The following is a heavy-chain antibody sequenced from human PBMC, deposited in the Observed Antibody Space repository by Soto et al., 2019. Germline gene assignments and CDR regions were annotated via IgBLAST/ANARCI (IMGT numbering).Heavy chain of an antibody. V-gene: IGHV4-34*01. D-gene: IGHD2-15*01. CDR2: INHSGST. J-gene: IGHJ3*02. CDR1: GGSFSGYY. CDR3: ARGLYCSGGSCYAFDI. Sequence: ASETLSLTCAVYGGSFSGYYWSWIRQPPGKGLEWIGEINHSGSTNYNPSLKSRVTISVDTSKNQFSLKLSSVTAADTAVYYCARGLYCSGGSCYAFDIWGQGTMVTVSS.